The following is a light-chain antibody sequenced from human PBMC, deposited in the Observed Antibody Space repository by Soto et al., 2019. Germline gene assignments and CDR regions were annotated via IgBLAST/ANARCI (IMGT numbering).Light chain of an antibody. V-gene: IGKV4-1*01. CDR2: WAS. Sequence: DIVLTQSPDSLALSLGERATINCKSSQRLFHNSNNKNCLAWYRQKPGQPPELLIYWASTREFGVPDRFSGSGFGTDFTLTLSSLQAEDVAVYYCQQYYSPLPTFGQGTRLEIK. CDR3: QQYYSPLPT. CDR1: QRLFHNSNNKNC. J-gene: IGKJ2*01.